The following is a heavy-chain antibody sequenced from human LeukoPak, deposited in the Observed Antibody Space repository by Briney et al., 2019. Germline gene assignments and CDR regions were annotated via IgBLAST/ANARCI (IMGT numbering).Heavy chain of an antibody. J-gene: IGHJ4*02. CDR2: IHHSGST. Sequence: SETLSLTCTVSGGSISSYYWGWVRQPPGKGLEWIGGIHHSGSTYYNPSLKSRVIISVDTSRNQFSLRLSSVTAADTAQYFCARDIFSGSSWYVGYWGQGTLVTVSS. V-gene: IGHV4-38-2*02. CDR1: GGSISSYY. D-gene: IGHD6-13*01. CDR3: ARDIFSGSSWYVGY.